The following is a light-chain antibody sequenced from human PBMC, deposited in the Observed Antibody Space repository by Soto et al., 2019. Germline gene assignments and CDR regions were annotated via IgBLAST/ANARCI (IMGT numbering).Light chain of an antibody. CDR2: NN. Sequence: QSVLTQPPSASGTPGQRVTISCSGSSSNIGSNPVNWYQQLPGTAPKLLIYNNQRPSGVPDRFSGSKSGTSASLAISGLQSEDEADYYCAAWDDSLNGVWVFGGGTKLTVL. CDR1: SSNIGSNP. J-gene: IGLJ3*02. CDR3: AAWDDSLNGVWV. V-gene: IGLV1-44*01.